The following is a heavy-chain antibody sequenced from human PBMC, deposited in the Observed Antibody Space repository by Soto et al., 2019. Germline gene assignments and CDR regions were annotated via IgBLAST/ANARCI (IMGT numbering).Heavy chain of an antibody. V-gene: IGHV3-30*03. D-gene: IGHD6-19*01. Sequence: HPGGSLRLSCAASGFTFSSYGMHWVRQAPGKGLEWVAVISYDGSNKYYADSVKGRFTISRDNSKNTLYLQMNSLRAEDTAVYYCASPGGVAVADTYYYYYGMDVWGQGTMVTVSS. CDR3: ASPGGVAVADTYYYYYGMDV. CDR2: ISYDGSNK. J-gene: IGHJ6*02. CDR1: GFTFSSYG.